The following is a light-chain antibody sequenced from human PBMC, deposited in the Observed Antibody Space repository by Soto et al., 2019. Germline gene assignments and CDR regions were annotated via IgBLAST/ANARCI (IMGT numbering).Light chain of an antibody. V-gene: IGLV2-14*01. CDR3: TSYTSNTFVV. J-gene: IGLJ2*01. CDR1: SSDVGGYNY. CDR2: EVN. Sequence: QSALTQPASVSGSPGQSITISCTGTSSDVGGYNYVSWYQQHPDKVPRLMIYEVNNWPSGVSNRFSGSKSGNTASLTISGLQAEDEGDYYCTSYTSNTFVVFGGGTKLTVL.